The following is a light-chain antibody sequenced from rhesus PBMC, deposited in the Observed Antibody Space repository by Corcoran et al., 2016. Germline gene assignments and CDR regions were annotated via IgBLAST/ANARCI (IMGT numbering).Light chain of an antibody. CDR1: QGISTY. V-gene: IGKV1-32*02. J-gene: IGKJ4*01. Sequence: DIQMSQSPSSLSASVGDRVTIACRASQGISTYLNWYQHKPGKAPKLMIYYVNSLVSGVPSRLSGSGSGTEFTLTISSLQPEDFATYYCQQGNDDPLTFGGGTKVEPK. CDR2: YVN. CDR3: QQGNDDPLT.